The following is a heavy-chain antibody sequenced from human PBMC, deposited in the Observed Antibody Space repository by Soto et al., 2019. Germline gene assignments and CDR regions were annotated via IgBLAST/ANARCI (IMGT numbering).Heavy chain of an antibody. V-gene: IGHV3-30-3*01. J-gene: IGHJ5*02. CDR2: IAYDGSNV. CDR3: ARAPVEDIVVLPAARGWFDR. D-gene: IGHD2-2*01. Sequence: QVQLVESGGGVVQHGRSLRLSCAASGFTFSTYTMHWVRQAPGKGLEWVAVIAYDGSNVYYADSVKGRFTISRDNSRNTLYLHMNSLRVEDTAVYYCARAPVEDIVVLPAARGWFDRWGQGTLVTVSS. CDR1: GFTFSTYT.